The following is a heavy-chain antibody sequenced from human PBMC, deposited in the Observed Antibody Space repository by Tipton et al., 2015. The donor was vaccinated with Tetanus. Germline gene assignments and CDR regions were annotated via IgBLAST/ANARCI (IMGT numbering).Heavy chain of an antibody. Sequence: TLSLTCTVSGGSVRSGDYSWNWIRQPPGKGLEWLAYVSYSGRTNSNYSLKSRITISQDTSKNQFSLRLTSVTAADTAVYYCARSKLLWFGESLSGFDSWGQGTLVTVSS. D-gene: IGHD3-10*01. J-gene: IGHJ4*02. CDR1: GGSVRSGDYS. CDR3: ARSKLLWFGESLSGFDS. CDR2: VSYSGRT. V-gene: IGHV4-61*08.